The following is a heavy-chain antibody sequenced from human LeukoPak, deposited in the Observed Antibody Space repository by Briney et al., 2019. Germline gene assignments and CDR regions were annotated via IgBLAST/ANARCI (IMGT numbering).Heavy chain of an antibody. J-gene: IGHJ4*02. CDR1: GFTFSSYG. V-gene: IGHV3-33*06. CDR3: VKARRHYDILTGYEY. CDR2: IWYDGSNK. D-gene: IGHD3-9*01. Sequence: GGSLRLSCAASGFTFSSYGMHWVRQAPGKGLEWVAVIWYDGSNKYYADSVKGRFTISRDNSKNTLYLQINSLRAEDTAVYYCVKARRHYDILTGYEYWGQGTLVTVSS.